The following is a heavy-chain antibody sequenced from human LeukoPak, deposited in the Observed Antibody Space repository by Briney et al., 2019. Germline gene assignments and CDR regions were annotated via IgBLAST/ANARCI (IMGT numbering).Heavy chain of an antibody. J-gene: IGHJ4*02. V-gene: IGHV4-34*01. D-gene: IGHD2-15*01. Sequence: SETLSLTCAVYSGSFSGYYWSWIRQSPGKGLEWIGEINHSGNTNYNPSLKSRVTMSVDTSKNQFSLRLSSVTAADTAVYYCGRWWDSWGQGTLVAVSS. CDR1: SGSFSGYY. CDR2: INHSGNT. CDR3: GRWWDS.